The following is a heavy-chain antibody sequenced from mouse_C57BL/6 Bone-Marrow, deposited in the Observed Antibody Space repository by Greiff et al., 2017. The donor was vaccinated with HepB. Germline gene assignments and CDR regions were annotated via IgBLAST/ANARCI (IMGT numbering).Heavy chain of an antibody. V-gene: IGHV1-26*01. CDR3: ASHYYGSLYYYAMDY. D-gene: IGHD1-1*01. CDR2: INPNNGGT. J-gene: IGHJ4*01. Sequence: EVQLQQSGPELVKPGASVKISCKASGYTFTDYYMNWVKQSHGKSLEWIGDINPNNGGTSYNQKFKGKATLTVDKSSSTAYMELRSLTSEDSAVYYCASHYYGSLYYYAMDYWGQGTSVTVSS. CDR1: GYTFTDYY.